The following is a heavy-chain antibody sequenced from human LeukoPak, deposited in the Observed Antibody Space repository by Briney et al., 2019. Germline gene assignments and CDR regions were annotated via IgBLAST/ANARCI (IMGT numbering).Heavy chain of an antibody. Sequence: PGGSLRLSCAASGFTFSNYGMHWVRQAPGKGLEWVAIIWYDGSNKYYADSVKGRFTVSRDNSKNTLYLHMNSLRAEDTAVYYCARAPRYSSGWYYDYWGQGTLVTVSS. CDR3: ARAPRYSSGWYYDY. J-gene: IGHJ4*02. CDR2: IWYDGSNK. CDR1: GFTFSNYG. V-gene: IGHV3-33*01. D-gene: IGHD6-19*01.